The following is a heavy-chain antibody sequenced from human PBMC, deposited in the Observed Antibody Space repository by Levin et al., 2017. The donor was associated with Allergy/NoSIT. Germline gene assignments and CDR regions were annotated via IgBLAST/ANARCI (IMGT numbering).Heavy chain of an antibody. Sequence: PGESLKISCAASGFTFRSYWMHWVRQVPGKGLVWVSRIDIDGRDRNYADSVKGRFTISRDNAKNTLYLQMNSLRAEDTAVYYCARDGAAAGNIWFAPWGQGTLVTVSS. CDR1: GFTFRSYW. CDR2: IDIDGRDR. D-gene: IGHD6-13*01. V-gene: IGHV3-74*01. CDR3: ARDGAAAGNIWFAP. J-gene: IGHJ5*02.